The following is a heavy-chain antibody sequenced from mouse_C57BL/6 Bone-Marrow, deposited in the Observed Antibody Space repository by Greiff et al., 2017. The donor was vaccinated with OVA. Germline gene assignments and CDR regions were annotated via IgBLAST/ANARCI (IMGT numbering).Heavy chain of an antibody. V-gene: IGHV1-82*01. Sequence: VQLQQSGPELVKPGASVKISCKASGYAFSSSWMNWVKQRPGKGLEWIGRIYPGDGDTNYNGKFKGKATLTADKSSSTAYMQLSSLTSEDSAVYFCLIYYYGSSPFAYWGQGTLGTVSA. CDR2: IYPGDGDT. D-gene: IGHD1-1*01. CDR1: GYAFSSSW. J-gene: IGHJ3*01. CDR3: LIYYYGSSPFAY.